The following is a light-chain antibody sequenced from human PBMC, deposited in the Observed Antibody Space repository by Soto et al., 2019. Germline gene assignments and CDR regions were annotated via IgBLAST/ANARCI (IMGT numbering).Light chain of an antibody. CDR1: QSVSSR. V-gene: IGKV3-15*01. CDR2: GAS. Sequence: ELVLPQSPASLSVSPGARSPLSGRASQSVSSRLAWYHQKPGQSPRLLIYGASTRATGIPARFSGSGSGTEFTLTISSLQSDDFGLYYRHQYNNFWTFGQGTKVDIK. J-gene: IGKJ1*01. CDR3: HQYNNFWT.